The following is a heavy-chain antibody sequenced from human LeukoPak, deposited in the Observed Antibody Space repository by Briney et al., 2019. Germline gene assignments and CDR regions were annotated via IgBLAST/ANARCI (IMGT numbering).Heavy chain of an antibody. V-gene: IGHV3-66*01. CDR3: ARGLDYINP. CDR1: GFAFSTFA. J-gene: IGHJ5*02. CDR2: IYSGGST. D-gene: IGHD4-11*01. Sequence: GGSLRLSCAASGFAFSTFAMSWVRQAPGKGLEWVSVIYSGGSTYYADSVKGRFTISRDNSKNTLYLQMNSLRAEDTAVYYCARGLDYINPWGQGTLVTVSS.